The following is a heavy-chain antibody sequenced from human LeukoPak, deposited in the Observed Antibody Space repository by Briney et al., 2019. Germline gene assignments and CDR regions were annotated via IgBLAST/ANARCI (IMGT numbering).Heavy chain of an antibody. D-gene: IGHD3-10*01. CDR3: ARDIGMVRGVIITNRFDY. CDR1: GFTFSDHY. Sequence: PGGSLRLSCAASGFTFSDHYMSWIRQAPGKGLEWVSYISSSSYTVYADSVKGRFTISRDNAKSSLYLQMNSLRAEDTAVYYCARDIGMVRGVIITNRFDYWGQGTPVTVSS. CDR2: ISSSSYT. V-gene: IGHV3-11*06. J-gene: IGHJ4*02.